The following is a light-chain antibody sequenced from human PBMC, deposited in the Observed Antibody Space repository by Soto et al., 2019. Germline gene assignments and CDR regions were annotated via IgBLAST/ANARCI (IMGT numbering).Light chain of an antibody. J-gene: IGKJ3*01. CDR1: QDISTY. V-gene: IGKV1-9*01. CDR2: AAS. Sequence: TQLTQSPSSLSASAGDRVTITCRASQDISTYLAWYQQKPGKAPKLLIHAASTLQSGVPARFSGSGSGTDFTLTISSLQPEDFATYYCQQFNSYPRTFGPGTKMDIK. CDR3: QQFNSYPRT.